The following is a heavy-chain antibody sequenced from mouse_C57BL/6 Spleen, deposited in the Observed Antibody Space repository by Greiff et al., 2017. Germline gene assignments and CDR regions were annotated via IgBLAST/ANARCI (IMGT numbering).Heavy chain of an antibody. Sequence: EVKLVESGGDLVKPGGSLKLSCAASGFTFSSYGMSWVRQTPDKRLEWVATISSGGSYTYYPDSVKGRFTISRDNAKNTLYLQMSSLKSEDTAMYYCARTESHFRYFDVWGTGTTVTVSS. CDR2: ISSGGSYT. CDR3: ARTESHFRYFDV. CDR1: GFTFSSYG. V-gene: IGHV5-6*01. J-gene: IGHJ1*03.